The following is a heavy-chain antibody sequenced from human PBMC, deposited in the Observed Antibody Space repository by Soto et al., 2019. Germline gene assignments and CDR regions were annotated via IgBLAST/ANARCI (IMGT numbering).Heavy chain of an antibody. D-gene: IGHD7-27*01. CDR3: AREVLGYYYYGMDV. CDR1: GFTFNTYG. CDR2: IWYDGNTK. Sequence: GGSLRLSCSASGFTFNTYGFNWVRQAPGKGLEWVAVIWYDGNTKYYADSVKGRFTISRDNLKNTLYLQMNSLTAEDTAVYYCAREVLGYYYYGMDVWGQGTTVTVSS. V-gene: IGHV3-33*08. J-gene: IGHJ6*02.